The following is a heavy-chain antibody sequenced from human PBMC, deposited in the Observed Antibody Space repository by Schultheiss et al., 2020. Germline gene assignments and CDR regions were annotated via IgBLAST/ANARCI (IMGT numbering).Heavy chain of an antibody. D-gene: IGHD3-22*01. V-gene: IGHV4-31*03. CDR3: ARVKMGHYYDSSGYYGAQYYFDY. CDR1: GGSISSGGYY. Sequence: SETLSLTCTVSGGSISSGGYYWSWIRQHPGKGLEWIGYIYYSGSTNYNPSLKSRVTISVDTSKNQFSLKLSSVTAADTAVYYCARVKMGHYYDSSGYYGAQYYFDYWGQGTLVTVSS. CDR2: IYYSGST. J-gene: IGHJ4*02.